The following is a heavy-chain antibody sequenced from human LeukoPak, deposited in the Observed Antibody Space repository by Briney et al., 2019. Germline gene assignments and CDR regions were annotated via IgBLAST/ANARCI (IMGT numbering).Heavy chain of an antibody. CDR1: GFTFNNYG. CDR3: GRDRTRQAY. CDR2: IKEDGSEK. V-gene: IGHV3-7*03. Sequence: GGSLRFSCAASGFTFNNYGISWVRQTPGKDLEWVANIKEDGSEKYYVDSVKGRFTISRDNAKNSLYLQMNSLTAEDTAVYYCGRDRTRQAYWGQGTLVTVSS. J-gene: IGHJ4*02. D-gene: IGHD3-3*01.